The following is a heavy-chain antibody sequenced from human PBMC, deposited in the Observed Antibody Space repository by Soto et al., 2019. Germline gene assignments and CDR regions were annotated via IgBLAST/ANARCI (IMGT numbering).Heavy chain of an antibody. J-gene: IGHJ5*02. CDR1: GAAISGGNW. V-gene: IGHV4-4*02. CDR3: PTGSKPHYYHCGTYFGTDLFDP. D-gene: IGHD3-10*01. Sequence: SETRCLTCAVSGAAISGGNWWSWGRQAPGKGLEGIGQIWQSLLSYYHPSPKSRPSLSVDTSTTQFSLKLTSVTAADTAVYYSPTGSKPHYYHCGTYFGTDLFDPWGQGALVTVSS. CDR2: IWQSLLS.